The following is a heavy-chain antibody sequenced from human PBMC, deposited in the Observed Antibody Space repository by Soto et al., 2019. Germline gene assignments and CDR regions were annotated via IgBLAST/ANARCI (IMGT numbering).Heavy chain of an antibody. D-gene: IGHD3-9*01. CDR1: GCTFSSYT. J-gene: IGHJ5*02. Sequence: SVKVSCKASGCTFSSYTISWVRQAPGQGLEWMGRIIPILGIANYAQKFQGRVTITADKSTSTAYMELSSLRSEDTAVYYCARDHRDYYDIFTGPESGFDPWGQGTLVTVSP. CDR2: IIPILGIA. V-gene: IGHV1-69*04. CDR3: ARDHRDYYDIFTGPESGFDP.